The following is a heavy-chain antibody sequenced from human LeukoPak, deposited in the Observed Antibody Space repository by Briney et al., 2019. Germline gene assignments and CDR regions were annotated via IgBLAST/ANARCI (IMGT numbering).Heavy chain of an antibody. V-gene: IGHV1-24*01. D-gene: IGHD3-10*01. CDR3: ARTDYYGSGSYYI. Sequence: ASVKVSCKVSGYTLTELSMHWVRQAPGKGLEWMGGFDPEDGETIYAQKFQGRVTMTEDTSTSTAYMELRSLRSDDTAVYYCARTDYYGSGSYYIWGQGTLVTVSS. J-gene: IGHJ4*02. CDR1: GYTLTELS. CDR2: FDPEDGET.